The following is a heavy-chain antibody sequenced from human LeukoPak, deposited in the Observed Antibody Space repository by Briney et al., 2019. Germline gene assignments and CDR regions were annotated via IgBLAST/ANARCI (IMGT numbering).Heavy chain of an antibody. D-gene: IGHD2-15*01. J-gene: IGHJ4*02. CDR2: INPSGGST. V-gene: IGHV1-46*01. Sequence: GSSVKVSCKASGYTFTSYYMHWVRQAPGQGLEGMGIINPSGGSTSYAQKFQGRVTMTRDTSTSPVYMEMSSLSSEDTAVYYCARGSAVVVAATSGYSYGLDYWGQGTLVTASS. CDR1: GYTFTSYY. CDR3: ARGSAVVVAATSGYSYGLDY.